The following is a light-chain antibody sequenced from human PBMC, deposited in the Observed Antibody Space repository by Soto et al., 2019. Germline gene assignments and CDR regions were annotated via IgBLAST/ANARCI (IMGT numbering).Light chain of an antibody. Sequence: EIVLTQSPGTLSLSPGERATLSCRASQSVSSSYLAWYQQKPGQAPRLLIYGASSRATGIPDRFSGSVSGTDFTLTISRLEPEDFAVYYCQQYGSSHLTFGPGTKVDIK. CDR3: QQYGSSHLT. CDR1: QSVSSSY. V-gene: IGKV3-20*01. J-gene: IGKJ3*01. CDR2: GAS.